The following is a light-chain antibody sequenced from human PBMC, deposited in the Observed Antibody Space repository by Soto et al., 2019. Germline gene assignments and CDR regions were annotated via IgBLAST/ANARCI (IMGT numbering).Light chain of an antibody. V-gene: IGKV1-17*01. J-gene: IGKJ5*01. CDR2: AAS. CDR1: QGIGND. Sequence: DVQLTQSPTSLSSFLLDLVTISCRASQGIGNDLAWYQQKPGKAPRLLIFAASSLKSGVPARFSGSGSGTEFTLTISSLQTDDFATYYCQQYNTYSTFGQGTRLEIK. CDR3: QQYNTYST.